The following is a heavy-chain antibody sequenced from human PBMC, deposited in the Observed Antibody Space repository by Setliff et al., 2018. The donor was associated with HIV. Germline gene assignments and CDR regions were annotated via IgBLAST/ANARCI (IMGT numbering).Heavy chain of an antibody. V-gene: IGHV1-69*10. CDR1: GGTFSNYA. Sequence: GASVKVSCKASGGTFSNYAISWVRQAPGQGLEWMGGVIPIFGIANYAQKFQVRVTINADKSTSTAYMELSSLRSEDTAVYYCARGGGYCGGDCYPTQDAFDIWGQGTMVTVSS. D-gene: IGHD2-21*02. J-gene: IGHJ3*02. CDR3: ARGGGYCGGDCYPTQDAFDI. CDR2: VIPIFGIA.